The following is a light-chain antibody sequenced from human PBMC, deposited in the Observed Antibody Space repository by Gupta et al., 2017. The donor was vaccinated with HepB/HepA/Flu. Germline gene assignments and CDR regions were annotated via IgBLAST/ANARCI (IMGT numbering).Light chain of an antibody. V-gene: IGLV1-40*01. CDR2: ANT. Sequence: TQPPSVSGAPGQRVTIPCTGSSSNIGAGYDVHWYKQVSGTAPKLLIYANTNRPSGVPDRFSASRSDTSASLAITGLQTEDEADYYCQSYDRRRSGFVFGTGTRMSVL. CDR3: QSYDRRRSGFV. CDR1: SSNIGAGYD. J-gene: IGLJ1*01.